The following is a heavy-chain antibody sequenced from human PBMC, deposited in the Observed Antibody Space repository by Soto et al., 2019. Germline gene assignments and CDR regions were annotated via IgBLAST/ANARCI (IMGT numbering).Heavy chain of an antibody. D-gene: IGHD6-13*01. Sequence: QVELVESGGGVVQPGRSLRLSCAASGFTFSTYGIHWVRQAPGKGLVWVAAMSYDGTKEYYVDSVKGRFTISRDNSRNTLFLQLNSLRAEDTAVYYCAKEYGSTWIDNWGQGTLVTVSA. V-gene: IGHV3-30*18. CDR1: GFTFSTYG. CDR3: AKEYGSTWIDN. CDR2: MSYDGTKE. J-gene: IGHJ4*02.